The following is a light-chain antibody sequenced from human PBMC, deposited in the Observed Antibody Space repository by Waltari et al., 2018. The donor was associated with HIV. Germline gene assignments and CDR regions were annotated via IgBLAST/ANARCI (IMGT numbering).Light chain of an antibody. Sequence: QSVLTQPPSASGTPGQRVTISCSGSRSNIASNTVNCYQQLPGTAPKLLIYSNNQRPSGIPDRFSGSKSGTSASLGISGLQSEDEADYYCAAWDDNMNGWVFGGGTKLTVL. CDR1: RSNIASNT. CDR3: AAWDDNMNGWV. CDR2: SNN. V-gene: IGLV1-44*01. J-gene: IGLJ3*02.